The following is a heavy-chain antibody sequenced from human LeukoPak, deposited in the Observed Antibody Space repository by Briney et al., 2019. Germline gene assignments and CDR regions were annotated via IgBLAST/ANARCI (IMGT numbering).Heavy chain of an antibody. Sequence: ASVKVSCKASGGTFSNYAISWVRQAPGRGLEWMGWISGYNGNTKYAQKFQGRVTMTTDTSTSTAYMELRSLRSDDTAVYYCARDAREVLLWFGEFFPWGQGTLVTVSS. D-gene: IGHD3-10*01. CDR2: ISGYNGNT. V-gene: IGHV1-18*01. CDR3: ARDAREVLLWFGEFFP. CDR1: GGTFSNYA. J-gene: IGHJ5*02.